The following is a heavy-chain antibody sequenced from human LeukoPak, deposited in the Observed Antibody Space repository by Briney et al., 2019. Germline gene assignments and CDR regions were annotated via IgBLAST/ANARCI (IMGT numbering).Heavy chain of an antibody. CDR1: GYTFTSYG. CDR2: INAGNGNT. V-gene: IGHV1-3*01. D-gene: IGHD3-10*01. Sequence: ASVKVPCKASGYTFTSYGISWVRQAPGQRLEWMGWINAGNGNTKYSQKFQGRVTITRGTSASTAYMELSSLRSEDTAVYYCASQGGFGELSPHYYYYGMDVWGQGTTVTVSS. J-gene: IGHJ6*02. CDR3: ASQGGFGELSPHYYYYGMDV.